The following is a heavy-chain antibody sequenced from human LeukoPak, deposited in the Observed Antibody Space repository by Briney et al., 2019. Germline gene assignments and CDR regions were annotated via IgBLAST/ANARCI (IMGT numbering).Heavy chain of an antibody. CDR2: IYAGDTI. Sequence: GGSLRLSCAASGFTFGTYNINWVRQAPGKGLEWVSVIYAGDTIHYADSVKGRFTISRDNSKNTVYLQMNSLRAEDTALYYCATIGTGNYREDSWGQGTLVTVSS. J-gene: IGHJ4*02. D-gene: IGHD3/OR15-3a*01. CDR3: ATIGTGNYREDS. V-gene: IGHV3-66*01. CDR1: GFTFGTYN.